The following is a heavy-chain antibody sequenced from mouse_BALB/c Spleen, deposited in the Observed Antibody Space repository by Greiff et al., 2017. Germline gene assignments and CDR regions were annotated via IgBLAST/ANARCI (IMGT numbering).Heavy chain of an antibody. V-gene: IGHV14-3*02. CDR3: ARDGSGGAMDY. J-gene: IGHJ4*01. CDR1: GFNIKDTY. D-gene: IGHD1-1*01. Sequence: VQLQQPGAELVRPGASVKLSCKASGFNIKDTYMHWVKQRPEQGLEWIGRIDPANGNTKYDPKFQGKATITADTSSNTAYLQLSSLTSEDTAVYYCARDGSGGAMDYWGQGTSVTVSS. CDR2: IDPANGNT.